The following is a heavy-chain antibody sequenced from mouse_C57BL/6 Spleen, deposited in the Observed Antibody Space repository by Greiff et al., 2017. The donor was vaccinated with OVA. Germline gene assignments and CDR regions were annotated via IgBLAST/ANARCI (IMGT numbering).Heavy chain of an antibody. CDR3: ARDGDYYGSRRYFDY. J-gene: IGHJ2*01. D-gene: IGHD1-1*01. CDR2: IDPSDSET. CDR1: GYTFTSYW. V-gene: IGHV1-52*01. Sequence: QVQLQQPGAELVRPGSSVKLSCKASGYTFTSYWMHWVKQRPIQGLEWIGNIDPSDSETHSNQKFKDKATLTVDKSSSTAYMQLSSLTSEDSAVYYCARDGDYYGSRRYFDYWGQGTTLTVSS.